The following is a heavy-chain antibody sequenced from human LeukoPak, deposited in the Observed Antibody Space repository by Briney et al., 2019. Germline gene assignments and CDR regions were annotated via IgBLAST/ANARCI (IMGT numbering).Heavy chain of an antibody. CDR2: ISSTSTTI. Sequence: VGSLRLSCAASGFTFSSFSMNWVRQAPGKGLEWVSYISSTSTTIYYADSVKGRFTVSRDNAKNSLYLQMNSLRDEDTAVYYCARGLIYCGGDCYRAFDIWGQGTMVTVSS. J-gene: IGHJ3*02. CDR3: ARGLIYCGGDCYRAFDI. CDR1: GFTFSSFS. V-gene: IGHV3-48*02. D-gene: IGHD2-21*02.